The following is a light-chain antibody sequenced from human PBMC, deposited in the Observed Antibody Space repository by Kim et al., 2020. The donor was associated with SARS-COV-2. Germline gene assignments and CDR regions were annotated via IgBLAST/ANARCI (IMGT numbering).Light chain of an antibody. CDR3: EQYYTYPWT. CDR1: QAISTY. Sequence: AIRMTQSPSSFSASTGDRVTVTCRASQAISTYLAWYQQNPGKAPKLLIYAASTLQSGVPSRFSGSGSGTEFTLTITSLQSEDFATYYCEQYYTYPWTFGQGTKVDIK. J-gene: IGKJ1*01. CDR2: AAS. V-gene: IGKV1-8*01.